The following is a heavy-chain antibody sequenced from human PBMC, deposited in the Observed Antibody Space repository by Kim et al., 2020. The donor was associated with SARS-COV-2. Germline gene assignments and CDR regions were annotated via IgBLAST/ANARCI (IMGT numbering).Heavy chain of an antibody. CDR2: ISGPGTSA. CDR3: ARDRQPLDTVGYFFDY. J-gene: IGHJ4*02. Sequence: GGSLRLSCAASGFTFDDYAMHWVRQAPGKGPEWVSIISGPGTSAYYADSVKGRFTVTRDNSKNSLFLQMNSLRTEDTAFYFCARDRQPLDTVGYFFDYWGQGILVTGSS. CDR1: GFTFDDYA. V-gene: IGHV3-43*02. D-gene: IGHD5-12*01.